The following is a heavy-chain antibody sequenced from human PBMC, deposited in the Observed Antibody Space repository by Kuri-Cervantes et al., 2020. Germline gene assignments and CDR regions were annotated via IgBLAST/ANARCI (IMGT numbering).Heavy chain of an antibody. V-gene: IGHV3-21*03. D-gene: IGHD1-20*01. CDR3: AREPPNWNDAYDAFDI. J-gene: IGHJ3*02. CDR1: GITVNDAW. Sequence: GESLKISCAASGITVNDAWMSWVRQAPGKGLEWVSSISSSSSYIYYADSVKGRFTISRDNAKNSLYLQMNSLRAEDTAVYYCAREPPNWNDAYDAFDIWGQGTMVTVSS. CDR2: ISSSSSYI.